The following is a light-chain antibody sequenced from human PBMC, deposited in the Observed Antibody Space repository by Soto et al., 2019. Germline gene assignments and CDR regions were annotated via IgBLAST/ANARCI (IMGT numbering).Light chain of an antibody. CDR2: GNR. CDR3: QSYDSGLSAWV. Sequence: QSVLTQPPSVSGAPGQRVTISCSGSSSNIGAGYDVHWYQQFPGTAPKLLIYGNRNRPPGVPDRFSGAKSGTSASLAITGLQAEDEADYHCQSYDSGLSAWVFGGGTKVTVL. J-gene: IGLJ3*02. CDR1: SSNIGAGYD. V-gene: IGLV1-40*01.